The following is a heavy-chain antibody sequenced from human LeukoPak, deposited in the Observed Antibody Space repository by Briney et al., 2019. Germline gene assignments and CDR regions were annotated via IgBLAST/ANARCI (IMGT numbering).Heavy chain of an antibody. V-gene: IGHV3-23*01. D-gene: IGHD4-17*01. CDR3: AKDGNYGDYGSFDY. CDR1: GFTFSSYA. CDR2: ISSSGGST. J-gene: IGHJ4*02. Sequence: GGSLRLSCAVSGFTFSSYAMSWVRQAPGKGLEWVSAISSSGGSTYYADSVTGRFTISSDNSKNTLYLHMNSLRAEDTAVYYCAKDGNYGDYGSFDYWGQGTLVPVSS.